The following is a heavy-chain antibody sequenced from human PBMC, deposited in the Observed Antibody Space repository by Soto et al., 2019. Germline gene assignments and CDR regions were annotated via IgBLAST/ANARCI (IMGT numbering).Heavy chain of an antibody. CDR1: GNTFTSYD. V-gene: IGHV1-8*01. D-gene: IGHD3-10*01. J-gene: IGHJ4*02. CDR3: ARGRASGSYYLLDY. Sequence: SVKVSCKASGNTFTSYDINWVRQATGHGLEWMGWINPNSGNIGYAQKFQGRVTMTRDTAIRTAYMEVSRLRSDDTAVYYCARGRASGSYYLLDYWGQGTLVTVPS. CDR2: INPNSGNI.